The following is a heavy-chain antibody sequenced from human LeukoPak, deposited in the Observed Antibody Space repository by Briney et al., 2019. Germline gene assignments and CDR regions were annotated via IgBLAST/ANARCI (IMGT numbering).Heavy chain of an antibody. CDR2: IIPIFGTA. CDR1: GGTFSSYA. Sequence: ALVKVSCKASGGTFSSYAISWVRQAPGQGLEWMGGIIPIFGTANYAQKFQGRVTITADESTSTAYMELSSLRSEDTAVYHCARAYCSSTSCLGPDYWGQGTLVTVSS. CDR3: ARAYCSSTSCLGPDY. D-gene: IGHD2-2*01. V-gene: IGHV1-69*13. J-gene: IGHJ4*02.